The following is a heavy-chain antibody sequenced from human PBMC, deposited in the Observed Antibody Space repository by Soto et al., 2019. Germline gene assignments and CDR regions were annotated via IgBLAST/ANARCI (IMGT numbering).Heavy chain of an antibody. CDR3: AKDYASGWTMGDF. CDR2: ISYDGSNK. Sequence: QVQLVESGGGVVQPGRSLRLSCAASGFTFRSYGMHWVRQAPGKGLEWVAVISYDGSNKFYADSVKGRFTISRDNSKNTLYLQVNSLRAEDTAMYYCAKDYASGWTMGDFWGQGTLVTVSS. CDR1: GFTFRSYG. J-gene: IGHJ4*02. V-gene: IGHV3-30*18. D-gene: IGHD6-19*01.